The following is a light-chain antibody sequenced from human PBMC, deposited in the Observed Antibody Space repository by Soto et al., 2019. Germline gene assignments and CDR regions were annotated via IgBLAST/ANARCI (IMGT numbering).Light chain of an antibody. CDR2: AAS. CDR3: LQDYSYPWT. CDR1: QGIRND. Sequence: AIQLTQSPSSLSSSVGDRVTLTCRASQGIRNDLGWYKQKPGKAPKLLIYAASSLQSGVPSRVRGSASGTDFTLTISSLKPEDFETYYCLQDYSYPWTFGQGTKVDIK. J-gene: IGKJ1*01. V-gene: IGKV1-6*01.